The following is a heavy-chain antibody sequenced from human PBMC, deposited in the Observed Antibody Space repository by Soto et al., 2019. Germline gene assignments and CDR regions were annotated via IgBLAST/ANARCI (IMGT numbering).Heavy chain of an antibody. CDR1: GFTFSSYD. J-gene: IGHJ6*02. D-gene: IGHD1-1*01. V-gene: IGHV3-13*01. CDR2: IGTAGDT. Sequence: GGSLRLSCAASGFTFSSYDMHWVRQATGKGLEWVSAIGTAGDTYYPGSVKGRFTISRENAKNSLYLQMNSLRAGDTAVYYCARVRAGITNWNNTGYYGMDVWGQGTTVTVSS. CDR3: ARVRAGITNWNNTGYYGMDV.